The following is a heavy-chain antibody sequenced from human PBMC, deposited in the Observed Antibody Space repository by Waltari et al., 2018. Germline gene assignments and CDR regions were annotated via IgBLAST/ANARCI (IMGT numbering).Heavy chain of an antibody. J-gene: IGHJ4*02. CDR3: ATLPDTYYYDGSGKGVWDY. Sequence: EVQLVQSGAEVKKPGATVKISCKVSGYTFTDYYMHWVQQAPGKGLEWMGLVDPEGGEKIYAGKFQGRVTITADTSTATAYMELSSLRSEDTAVYYCATLPDTYYYDGSGKGVWDYWGQGTLVTVSS. CDR2: VDPEGGEK. CDR1: GYTFTDYY. V-gene: IGHV1-69-2*01. D-gene: IGHD3-22*01.